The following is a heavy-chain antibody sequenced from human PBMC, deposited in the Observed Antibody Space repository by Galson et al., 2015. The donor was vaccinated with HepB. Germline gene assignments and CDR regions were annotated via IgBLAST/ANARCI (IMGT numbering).Heavy chain of an antibody. D-gene: IGHD4-17*01. CDR1: GFTFSSYG. CDR2: ISFDGGKE. V-gene: IGHV3-30*18. Sequence: SLRLSCAASGFTFSSYGMHWVRQAPGKGLEWVAVISFDGGKEYYADSVKGRFTISRDNFKNTLYLQMNSLRDEDTAVYYCAKDIGLRGVAYGYFDYWGQGTLVTVSS. J-gene: IGHJ4*02. CDR3: AKDIGLRGVAYGYFDY.